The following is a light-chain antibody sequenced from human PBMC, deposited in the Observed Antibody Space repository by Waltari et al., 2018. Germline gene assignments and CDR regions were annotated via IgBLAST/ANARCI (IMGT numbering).Light chain of an antibody. J-gene: IGKJ4*01. V-gene: IGKV3-20*01. CDR3: QQYDGSILT. Sequence: IVLTQSPDTLSLSPGQRATLSCRASQTINNNFLVWCQQKPGQAPRLPIHGASSRATGFPDRFSGSGSGTDFTLTISRLEPEDVAVYYCQQYDGSILTFGGGTKVEI. CDR2: GAS. CDR1: QTINNNF.